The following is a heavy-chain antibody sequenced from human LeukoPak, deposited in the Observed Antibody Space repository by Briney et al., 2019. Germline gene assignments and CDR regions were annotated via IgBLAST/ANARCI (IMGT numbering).Heavy chain of an antibody. Sequence: PSETLSPTCTVSGGSISSYYWSWIRQPPGKGLEWIGYIYYSGSTNYNPSLKSRVTISVDTSKNQFSLKLSSVTAADTAVYYCARDRRVATGGGCVYWGQGTLVTVSS. D-gene: IGHD5-12*01. CDR1: GGSISSYY. V-gene: IGHV4-59*01. CDR3: ARDRRVATGGGCVY. CDR2: IYYSGST. J-gene: IGHJ4*02.